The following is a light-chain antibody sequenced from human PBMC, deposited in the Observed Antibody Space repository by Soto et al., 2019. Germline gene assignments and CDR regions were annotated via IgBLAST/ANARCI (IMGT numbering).Light chain of an antibody. J-gene: IGKJ5*01. CDR1: QSFSSY. CDR3: QQRSNWPPVIT. Sequence: EIVLTQSPATLSLSPGERATLSCRASQSFSSYLAWYQQKPGQAPRLLIYDASKRATGIPARFSGRGSGTDFTLTISSLETEDFAVYDCQQRSNWPPVITFGQGTRLEIK. CDR2: DAS. V-gene: IGKV3-11*01.